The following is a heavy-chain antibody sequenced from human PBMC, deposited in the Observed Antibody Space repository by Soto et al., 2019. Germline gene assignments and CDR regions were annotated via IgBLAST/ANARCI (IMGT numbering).Heavy chain of an antibody. CDR1: GYTFTSYG. CDR2: ISAYNGNT. Sequence: ASVKVSCKASGYTFTSYGISWVRQAPGQGLEWMGWISAYNGNTNYAQKFQGWVTMTRDTSISTAYMELSRLRSDDTAVYYCARSRGGYEPFDYWGQGTLVTVSS. D-gene: IGHD5-12*01. CDR3: ARSRGGYEPFDY. V-gene: IGHV1-18*01. J-gene: IGHJ4*02.